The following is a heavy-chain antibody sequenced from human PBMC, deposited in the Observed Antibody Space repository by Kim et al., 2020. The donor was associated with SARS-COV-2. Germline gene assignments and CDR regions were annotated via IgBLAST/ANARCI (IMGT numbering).Heavy chain of an antibody. CDR1: GFTFSSYA. CDR2: ISGSGGST. D-gene: IGHD6-6*01. J-gene: IGHJ4*02. V-gene: IGHV3-23*01. CDR3: ARKIEGGGIAARPWGFDY. Sequence: GGSLRLSCAASGFTFSSYAMSWVRQAPGKGLEWVSAISGSGGSTYYADSVKGRFTISRDNSKNTLYLQMNSLRAEDTAVYYCARKIEGGGIAARPWGFDYWGQGTLVTVSS.